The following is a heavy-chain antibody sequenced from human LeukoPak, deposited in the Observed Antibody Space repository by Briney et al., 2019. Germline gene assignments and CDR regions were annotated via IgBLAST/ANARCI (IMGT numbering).Heavy chain of an antibody. V-gene: IGHV3-15*01. CDR3: TTFES. Sequence: GGSLTLSCAASGLSFSNAWMSWVRQAPGKGLEWVGRTKSKTDGATTDYAAPVKGRFTISTDDSQNTLYLQMNSLKTEGTAVYYCTTFESWGQGTLVTVSS. CDR2: TKSKTDGATT. J-gene: IGHJ4*02. CDR1: GLSFSNAW.